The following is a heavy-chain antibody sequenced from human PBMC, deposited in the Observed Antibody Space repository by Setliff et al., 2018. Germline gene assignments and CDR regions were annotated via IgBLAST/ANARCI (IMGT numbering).Heavy chain of an antibody. Sequence: SETLSLTCAVYGGSFSGYYWSWIRQPPGKGLEWIGEINHSGSTNYNPSLKSRVTISVDTSKNQFSLKLSSVTAADTAVYYCAGSGYYDFWSGFLNDAFDIWGQGTMVT. CDR3: AGSGYYDFWSGFLNDAFDI. D-gene: IGHD3-3*01. CDR1: GGSFSGYY. J-gene: IGHJ3*02. CDR2: INHSGST. V-gene: IGHV4-34*01.